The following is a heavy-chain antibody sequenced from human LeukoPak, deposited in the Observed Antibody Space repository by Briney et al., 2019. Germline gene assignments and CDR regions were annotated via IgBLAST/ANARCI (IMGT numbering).Heavy chain of an antibody. V-gene: IGHV3-21*01. J-gene: IGHJ4*02. CDR1: GFPFSTYT. CDR2: ISSSSSYI. CDR3: ARDLSTSWFGGPDY. D-gene: IGHD3-10*01. Sequence: PGGSLRLSCAASGFPFSTYTMNWVRQAPGKGLEWVSSISSSSSYIYYADSLKGRFTISRDNAMNSLYLRMKSLRVEDTAVYYCARDLSTSWFGGPDYWGQGTLVTVSS.